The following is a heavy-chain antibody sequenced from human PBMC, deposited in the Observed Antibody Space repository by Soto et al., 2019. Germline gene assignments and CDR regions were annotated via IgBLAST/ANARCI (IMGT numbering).Heavy chain of an antibody. Sequence: SVKVSCKASGGTFSSYAISWVRQAPGQGLEWMGGIIPIFGTANYAQKFQGRVTITADESTSTAYMELSSLRSEDTAVYYCARRFRSLGDAFDIWGQGTMVTVSS. V-gene: IGHV1-69*13. CDR1: GGTFSSYA. CDR2: IIPIFGTA. J-gene: IGHJ3*02. CDR3: ARRFRSLGDAFDI. D-gene: IGHD3-3*01.